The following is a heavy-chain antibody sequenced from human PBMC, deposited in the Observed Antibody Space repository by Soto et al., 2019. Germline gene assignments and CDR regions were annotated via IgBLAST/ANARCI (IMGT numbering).Heavy chain of an antibody. CDR3: ARGGYGAAAGSGYFDY. CDR1: GGYVSSNSYS. J-gene: IGHJ4*02. Sequence: PSETLSLTCTVSGGYVSSNSYSWGWIRQPPGKGLEWIGEINHSGSTNYNPSLKSRVTISVDTSKNQFSLKLSSVTAADTAVYYCARGGYGAAAGSGYFDYWGQGTLVTVSS. D-gene: IGHD6-13*01. V-gene: IGHV4-39*07. CDR2: INHSGST.